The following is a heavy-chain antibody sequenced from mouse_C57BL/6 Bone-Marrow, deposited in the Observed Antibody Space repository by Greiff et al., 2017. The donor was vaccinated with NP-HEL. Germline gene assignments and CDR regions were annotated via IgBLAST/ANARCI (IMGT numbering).Heavy chain of an antibody. CDR3: ARRDYSNYGFAY. J-gene: IGHJ3*01. CDR2: INPGSGGT. V-gene: IGHV1-54*01. D-gene: IGHD2-5*01. CDR1: GYAFTNYL. Sequence: VQLQQSGAELVRPGTSVKVSCKASGYAFTNYLIEWVKQRPGQGLEWIGVINPGSGGTNYNEKFKGKATLTADKSSSTAYMQLSSPTSEDSAVYYGARRDYSNYGFAYWGQGTLVTVSA.